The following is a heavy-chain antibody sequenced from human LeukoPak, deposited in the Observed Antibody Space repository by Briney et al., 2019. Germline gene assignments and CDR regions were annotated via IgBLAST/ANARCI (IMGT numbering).Heavy chain of an antibody. CDR1: GFTFSSYA. D-gene: IGHD3-22*01. CDR3: ARSIRNYYDSSGYYLDY. Sequence: GGSLRLSCATSGFTFSSYAMTWVRQAPGKGLEWVAVIWYDGSNKYYGDSVKGRFTISRDNSKNTLYLQMNSLRAEDTAVYYCARSIRNYYDSSGYYLDYWGQGTLVTVSS. V-gene: IGHV3-33*08. CDR2: IWYDGSNK. J-gene: IGHJ4*02.